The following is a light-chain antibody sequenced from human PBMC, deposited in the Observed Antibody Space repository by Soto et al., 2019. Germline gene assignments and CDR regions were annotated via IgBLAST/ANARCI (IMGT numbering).Light chain of an antibody. CDR3: QHYNSYSEA. Sequence: DIQMTQSPSTLSGSLRDRVTINCRASQTISSWLAWYQQKPGKAPKLLIYKASTLKSGVPSRFSGSGSGTEFTLTISSLQPDDFATYYCQHYNSYSEAFGQGPKVDI. CDR2: KAS. J-gene: IGKJ1*01. CDR1: QTISSW. V-gene: IGKV1-5*03.